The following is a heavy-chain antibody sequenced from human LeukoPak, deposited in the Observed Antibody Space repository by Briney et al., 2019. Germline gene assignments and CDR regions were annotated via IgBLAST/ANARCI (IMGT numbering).Heavy chain of an antibody. CDR1: GFTFSTCL. Sequence: GGSLRLSCAASGFTFSTCLMNWVRQAPGKGLEWVSSISSSSDYIYYVDSVKGRFTISRDNAKNSLFLQMNSLRAEDTAVYFCARGNIKFDYWGRGTLVTVSS. CDR3: ARGNIKFDY. J-gene: IGHJ4*02. V-gene: IGHV3-21*01. CDR2: ISSSSDYI.